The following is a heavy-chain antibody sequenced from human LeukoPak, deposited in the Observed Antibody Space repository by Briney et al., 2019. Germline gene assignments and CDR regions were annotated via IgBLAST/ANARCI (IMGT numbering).Heavy chain of an antibody. CDR2: MNSAGTTM. Sequence: GGSLRLSCAASGFTMSTYEMNWVRQAPGKGLEWVSYMNSAGTTMYYADSVKGRFIISRDNGKNSLYLQVSSLRVEDTGVYYCARAGVKVLVTYDALDLWGQGTLVTVSS. J-gene: IGHJ3*01. V-gene: IGHV3-48*03. D-gene: IGHD5-18*01. CDR3: ARAGVKVLVTYDALDL. CDR1: GFTMSTYE.